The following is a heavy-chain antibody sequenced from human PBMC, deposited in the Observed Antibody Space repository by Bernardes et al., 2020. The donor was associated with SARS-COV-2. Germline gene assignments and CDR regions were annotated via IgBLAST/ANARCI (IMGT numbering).Heavy chain of an antibody. CDR3: TRLLKNDEYGDPSA. CDR1: GFTFNIYT. CDR2: ISSSGRLI. D-gene: IGHD4-17*01. J-gene: IGHJ5*02. V-gene: IGHV3-21*06. Sequence: GGSLRLSCAASGFTFNIYTMNWVRQAPGKGLEWVSSISSSGRLIYYADSVKGRFTISRDNSKNSLYLQMNGLRADDTAVYYCTRLLKNDEYGDPSAWGQGTLVTVSS.